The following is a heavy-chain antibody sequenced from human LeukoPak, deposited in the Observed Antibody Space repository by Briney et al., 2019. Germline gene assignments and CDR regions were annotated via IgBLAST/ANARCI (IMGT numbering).Heavy chain of an antibody. CDR1: GFTVSSNY. J-gene: IGHJ5*02. Sequence: GGSLRLSCVASGFTVSSNYMSWVRQAPGKGLEWVSVIYSGGSTYYADSVKGRFTISRDNSKNTLYLQMNSLRAEDTAVYYCARERRTTVSNWFDLWGQGTLVTVSS. CDR2: IYSGGST. V-gene: IGHV3-66*02. CDR3: ARERRTTVSNWFDL. D-gene: IGHD4-17*01.